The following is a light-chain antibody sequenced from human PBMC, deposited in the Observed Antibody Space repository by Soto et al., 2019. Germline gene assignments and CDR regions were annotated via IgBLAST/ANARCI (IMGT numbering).Light chain of an antibody. V-gene: IGKV3-20*01. CDR1: QSVSSSY. CDR3: QQYRRT. J-gene: IGKJ1*01. Sequence: EIVLTQSPGTLSLSPGERATLSCRASQSVSSSYLAWYQQKPGQAPRLLIYGASSRATGIPDRFSGSGSGTEFTLTISLLDPADSAVYYCQQYRRTLRHGTKAYIK. CDR2: GAS.